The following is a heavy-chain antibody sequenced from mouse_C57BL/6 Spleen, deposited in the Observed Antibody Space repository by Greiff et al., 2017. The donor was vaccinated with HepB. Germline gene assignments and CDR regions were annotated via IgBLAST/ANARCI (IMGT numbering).Heavy chain of an antibody. CDR2: IDPSDSYT. CDR1: GYTFTSYW. V-gene: IGHV1-59*01. CDR3: ARGTAQGDFDY. J-gene: IGHJ2*01. Sequence: VQLQQPGAELVRPGTSVKLSCKASGYTFTSYWMHWVKQRPGQGLEWIGVIDPSDSYTNYNQKFKGKATLTVDTSSSTAYMQLSSLTSEDSAVYYCARGTAQGDFDYWGQGTTLTVSS. D-gene: IGHD3-2*02.